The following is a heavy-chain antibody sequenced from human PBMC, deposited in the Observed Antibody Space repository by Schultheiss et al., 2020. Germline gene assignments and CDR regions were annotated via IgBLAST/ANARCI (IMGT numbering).Heavy chain of an antibody. CDR2: IGTAGDT. CDR1: GFTFSSYD. J-gene: IGHJ4*02. D-gene: IGHD6-6*01. V-gene: IGHV3-13*01. CDR3: TTLSTSIAARPGVDY. Sequence: GGSLRLSCAASGFTFSSYDMHWVRQATGKGLEWVSAIGTAGDTYYPGSVKGRFTISRENAKNSLYLQMNSLRAEDTAVYYCTTLSTSIAARPGVDYWGQGTLVTVSS.